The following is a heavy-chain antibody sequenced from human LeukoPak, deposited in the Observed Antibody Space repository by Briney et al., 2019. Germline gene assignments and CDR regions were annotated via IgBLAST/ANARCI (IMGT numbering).Heavy chain of an antibody. CDR3: ARDRSVGVLPAPPFDF. CDR2: VFHSGNT. D-gene: IGHD6-6*01. Sequence: SETLSLACTVSGYSISSTYYWGWIRQPPGKGLEWVGSVFHSGNTYYNPSLKSRLTISADTSKNQFSLTLTSVTAADTAVYYCARDRSVGVLPAPPFDFWGQGTLVTVSS. V-gene: IGHV4-38-2*02. CDR1: GYSISSTYY. J-gene: IGHJ4*02.